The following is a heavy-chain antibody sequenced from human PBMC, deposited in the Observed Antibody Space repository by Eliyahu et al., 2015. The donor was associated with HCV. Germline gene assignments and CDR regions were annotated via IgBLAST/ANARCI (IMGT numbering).Heavy chain of an antibody. J-gene: IGHJ4*02. CDR1: GLTSPNYA. D-gene: IGHD1-1*01. V-gene: IGHV3-23*01. CDR2: IWGSDDTT. Sequence: EVQLLESGGGLVQPGGSLKLSCAPSGLTSPNYAMSWVRQAPGKGLEWVSTIWGSDDTTRYADSVKGRFTISRDNSKNTLYLQMNSLRAEDTAVYYCANYIQRGPDYWGQGTLVTVSS. CDR3: ANYIQRGPDY.